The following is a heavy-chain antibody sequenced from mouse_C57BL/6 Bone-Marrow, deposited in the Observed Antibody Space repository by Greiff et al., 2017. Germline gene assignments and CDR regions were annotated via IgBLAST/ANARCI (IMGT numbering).Heavy chain of an antibody. V-gene: IGHV1-69*01. CDR2: IDPSDSYT. CDR1: GYTFTSYW. CDR3: AREGYYGSSYEYYFDY. Sequence: LQQSGAELVMPGASVKLSCKASGYTFTSYWMHWVKQRPGQGLEWIGEIDPSDSYTNYNQKFKGKSTLTVDKSSSTAYMQLSSLTSEDSAVYYCAREGYYGSSYEYYFDYWGQGTTLTVSS. D-gene: IGHD1-1*01. J-gene: IGHJ2*01.